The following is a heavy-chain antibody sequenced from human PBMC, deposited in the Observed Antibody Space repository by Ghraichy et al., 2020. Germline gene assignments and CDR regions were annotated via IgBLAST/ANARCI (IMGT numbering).Heavy chain of an antibody. CDR1: GFTFSSYS. CDR3: AARPAATNWFDP. CDR2: ISSSSTYI. V-gene: IGHV3-21*01. Sequence: GGSLRLSCAASGFTFSSYSMNWVRQAPGKGLEWVSSISSSSTYIYYADSVKGRFTISRDNAKNSLYLQMNSLRAEDTAVYYCAARPAATNWFDPWGQGTLVTVSS. D-gene: IGHD2-2*01. J-gene: IGHJ5*02.